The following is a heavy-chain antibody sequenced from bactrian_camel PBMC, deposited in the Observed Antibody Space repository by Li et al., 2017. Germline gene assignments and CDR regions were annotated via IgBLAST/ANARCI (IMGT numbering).Heavy chain of an antibody. CDR3: ASAAYNSNWSRLEKRYYKY. J-gene: IGHJ4*01. D-gene: IGHD6*01. CDR1: GDTIGRYC. V-gene: IGHV3S9*01. CDR2: IESDGST. Sequence: HVQLVESGGGSVQLGGSLTLSCVASGDTIGRYCMGWLRQIPDREREGVAGIESDGSTSYADSVKGRFAISQDNGKNIVYLQMNSLKPEDSAMYYCASAAYNSNWSRLEKRYYKYWGQGTQVTVS.